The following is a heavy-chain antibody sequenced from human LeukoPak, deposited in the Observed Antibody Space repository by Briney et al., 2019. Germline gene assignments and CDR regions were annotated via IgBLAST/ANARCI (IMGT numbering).Heavy chain of an antibody. J-gene: IGHJ4*02. CDR3: ARVITMPNKNFDY. D-gene: IGHD3-10*01. CDR1: GYTFTSYG. CDR2: INTNTGNP. V-gene: IGHV7-4-1*02. Sequence: ASVKVSCKASGYTFTSYGISWVRQAPGQGLEWMGWINTNTGNPTYAQGFTGRFVFSLDTSVSTAYLQISSLKAEDTAVYYCARVITMPNKNFDYWGQGTLVTVSS.